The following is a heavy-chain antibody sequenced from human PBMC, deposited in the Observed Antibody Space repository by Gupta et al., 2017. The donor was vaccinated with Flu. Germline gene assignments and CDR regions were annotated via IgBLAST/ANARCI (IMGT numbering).Heavy chain of an antibody. V-gene: IGHV4-61*02. Sequence: QVQLQESGPGLVKPSQTLSLTCTVSGGSISSGSYYWSWIRQPAGKGLEWIGRIYTSGSTNYNPSLKSRVTISVDTSKNQFSLKLSSVTAADTAVYYCARDYPGVDVWGQGTTVTVSS. D-gene: IGHD1-26*01. CDR1: GGSISSGSYY. J-gene: IGHJ6*02. CDR2: IYTSGST. CDR3: ARDYPGVDV.